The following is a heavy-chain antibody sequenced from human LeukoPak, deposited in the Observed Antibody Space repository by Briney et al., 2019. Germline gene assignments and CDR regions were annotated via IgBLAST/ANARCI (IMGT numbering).Heavy chain of an antibody. CDR1: EFTFNSYG. V-gene: IGHV3-30*02. CDR3: ARDVGLRYFFDA. D-gene: IGHD1-26*01. Sequence: GESLRLSCAASEFTFNSYGMHWVRQAPGKGLEWVAFIRFDGSNKYYGDSVKGRFTISRDNSKSTVYLEMSSLRADDTAMYFCARDVGLRYFFDAWGQGTLVTVSS. J-gene: IGHJ4*02. CDR2: IRFDGSNK.